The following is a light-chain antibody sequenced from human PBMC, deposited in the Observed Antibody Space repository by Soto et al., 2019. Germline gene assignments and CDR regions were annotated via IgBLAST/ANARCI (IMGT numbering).Light chain of an antibody. CDR2: AAS. J-gene: IGKJ1*01. Sequence: DIQLTQSPYFLSASVGDRVTITCRASQSISNYLNWYQQKPGKAPRLLIYAASTLQSGAPSRFSGNGSGTDFTLTSSRLHPEDFATFYCQQTYGMGTFGHGTKVDIK. CDR1: QSISNY. CDR3: QQTYGMGT. V-gene: IGKV1-39*01.